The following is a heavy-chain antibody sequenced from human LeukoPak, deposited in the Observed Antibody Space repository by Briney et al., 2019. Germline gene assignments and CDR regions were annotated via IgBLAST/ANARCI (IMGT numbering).Heavy chain of an antibody. D-gene: IGHD4-11*01. CDR1: GLTFSSYS. CDR3: ASPSTVTPHGFDI. V-gene: IGHV3-7*01. J-gene: IGHJ3*02. Sequence: GSLRLSCAASGLTFSSYSMSWVRQAPGKGLEWVANIKQDGSERYYVDSVKGRFTISRDNAKNSLYLQMNSLRAEDTAVYYCASPSTVTPHGFDIWGQGTMVTVSS. CDR2: IKQDGSER.